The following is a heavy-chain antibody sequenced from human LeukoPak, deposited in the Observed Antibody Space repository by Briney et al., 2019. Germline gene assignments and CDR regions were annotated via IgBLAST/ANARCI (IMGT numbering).Heavy chain of an antibody. CDR3: ARDRGNPDY. V-gene: IGHV3-7*03. D-gene: IGHD4-23*01. Sequence: GGSLRLSCAASGFTFSSYSMNWVRQAPGKGLEWVANIKQDGSVRYYVDSVKGRFTISRDNAKNSLYLQMNSLRAEDSAVYYCARDRGNPDYWGQGTLVTVSS. CDR2: IKQDGSVR. J-gene: IGHJ4*02. CDR1: GFTFSSYS.